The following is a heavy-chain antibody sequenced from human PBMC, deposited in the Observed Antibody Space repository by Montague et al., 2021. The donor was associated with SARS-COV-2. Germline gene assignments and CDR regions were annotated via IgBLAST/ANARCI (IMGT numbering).Heavy chain of an antibody. CDR3: ARDHYGSEDY. D-gene: IGHD3-10*01. CDR1: GFSFSSRG. J-gene: IGHJ4*02. V-gene: IGHV3-7*01. Sequence: SLRLSCAASGFSFSSRGMSWVRQVPGKGLEWVATVEQDGSESHHVDSVKGRFTTSRDNAKSSAYLQMSSLRVEDTAVYFCARDHYGSEDYWGQGILVTVSS. CDR2: VEQDGSES.